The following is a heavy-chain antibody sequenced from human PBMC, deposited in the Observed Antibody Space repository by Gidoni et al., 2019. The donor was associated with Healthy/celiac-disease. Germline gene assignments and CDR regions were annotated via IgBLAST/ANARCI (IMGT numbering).Heavy chain of an antibody. V-gene: IGHV1-46*01. Sequence: QVQLVQSGAEVKKPGASVKVSCKASGYTFTSYYMPWVRQAPGQGLEWMGIINPSGGSTSYAQKFQGRVTMTRDTSTSTVYMELSSLRSEDTAVYYCARVGTAMVVFDYWGQGTLVTVSS. CDR2: INPSGGST. CDR3: ARVGTAMVVFDY. D-gene: IGHD5-18*01. J-gene: IGHJ4*02. CDR1: GYTFTSYY.